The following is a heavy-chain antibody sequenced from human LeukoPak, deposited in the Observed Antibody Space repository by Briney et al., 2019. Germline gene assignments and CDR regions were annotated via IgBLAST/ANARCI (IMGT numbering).Heavy chain of an antibody. CDR1: GGSISSSSYY. D-gene: IGHD5-18*01. CDR2: IYYSGST. V-gene: IGHV4-39*01. Sequence: SETLSLTCTVSGGSISSSSYYWGWIRQPPGKGLEWIGSIYYSGSTYYNPSLKSRVTISVDTTKNQFSLKLSSVTAADTVVYYCASTAMVDYWGQGTLVTVSS. CDR3: ASTAMVDY. J-gene: IGHJ4*02.